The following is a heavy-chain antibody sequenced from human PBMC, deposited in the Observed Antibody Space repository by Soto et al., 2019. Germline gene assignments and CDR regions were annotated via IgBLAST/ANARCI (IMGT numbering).Heavy chain of an antibody. CDR3: ARPVNEGYCSGGSCYWFDP. J-gene: IGHJ5*02. CDR1: GGSISSSSYY. CDR2: IYYSGST. D-gene: IGHD2-15*01. Sequence: QLQLQESGPGLVKPSETLSLTCTVSGGSISSSSYYWGWIRQPPGKGLEWIGSIYYSGSTYYNPSLKSRVTISVDTSKNQFSLKLSSVTAADTAVYYCARPVNEGYCSGGSCYWFDPWGQGTLVTVSS. V-gene: IGHV4-39*01.